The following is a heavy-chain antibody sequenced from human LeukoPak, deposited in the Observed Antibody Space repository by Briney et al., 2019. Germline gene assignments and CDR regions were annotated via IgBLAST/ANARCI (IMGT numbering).Heavy chain of an antibody. CDR1: GFTFSSYE. D-gene: IGHD3-10*02. J-gene: IGHJ6*04. CDR2: ISSSGSTI. V-gene: IGHV3-48*03. Sequence: GGSLRLSCAASGFTFSSYEMNWAGQAPGKGLEWVSYISSSGSTIYYADSVKGRFTISRDNAKNSLYLQMNSLRAEDTAVYYCAELGITMIGGVWGKGTTVTISS. CDR3: AELGITMIGGV.